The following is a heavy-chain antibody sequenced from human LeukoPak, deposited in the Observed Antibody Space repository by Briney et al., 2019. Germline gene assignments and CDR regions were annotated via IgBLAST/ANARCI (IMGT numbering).Heavy chain of an antibody. J-gene: IGHJ3*02. CDR2: ISYDGGNK. D-gene: IGHD3-22*01. V-gene: IGHV3-30*18. Sequence: GGSLRLSCAASGFTVSSYWMTWVRQVPGKGLEWVAVISYDGGNKYYADSVKGRFTISRDNSKNTLYLQMNSLRAEDTAVYYCAKEGGYYDSTGGGNSDAFDIRGQGTVVTVSS. CDR3: AKEGGYYDSTGGGNSDAFDI. CDR1: GFTVSSYW.